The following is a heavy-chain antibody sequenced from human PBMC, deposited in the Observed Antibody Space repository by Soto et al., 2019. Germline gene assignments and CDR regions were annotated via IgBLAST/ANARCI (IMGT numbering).Heavy chain of an antibody. CDR3: ARKAGIAVALDRNFDY. D-gene: IGHD6-19*01. J-gene: IGHJ4*02. V-gene: IGHV3-48*01. CDR1: GFTFSSYS. CDR2: ITTTGSSI. Sequence: GGSLRLSCAASGFTFSSYSMNWVRQAPGKGLEWISYITTTGSSIYYADSVKGRFTISRDNSKNTLYLQMNSLRAEDTAVYYCARKAGIAVALDRNFDYWGQGTLVTVSS.